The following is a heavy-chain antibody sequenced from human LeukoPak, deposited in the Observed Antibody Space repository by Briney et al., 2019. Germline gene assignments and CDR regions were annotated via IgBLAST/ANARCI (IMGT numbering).Heavy chain of an antibody. CDR3: ATGRSNSTF. CDR1: GFIFSSNW. J-gene: IGHJ4*02. V-gene: IGHV3-7*01. Sequence: GGSLRLSCAASGFIFSSNWMTWVRQAPGKGLEWVANINQDGSEKYYVDSVKGRFTISRDNAKNSLYLQMNSLRAEDTAVYYCATGRSNSTFWGQGTLVTVSS. D-gene: IGHD4-23*01. CDR2: INQDGSEK.